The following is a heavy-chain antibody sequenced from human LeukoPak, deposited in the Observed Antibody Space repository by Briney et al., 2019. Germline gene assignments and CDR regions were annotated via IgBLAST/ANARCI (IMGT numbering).Heavy chain of an antibody. CDR2: ITTHGTRT. CDR3: ARDRASITIFGVVISNDAFDI. J-gene: IGHJ3*02. CDR1: ALPSTTHC. V-gene: IGHV3-74*01. Sequence: TLSPSPVHPALPSTTHCLHWPHQPPVQRLLWFSRITTHGTRTSYADSVKGRFTISRDNAQNTLYLQMNSLRAEDTAVYYCARDRASITIFGVVISNDAFDIWGQGTMVTVSS. D-gene: IGHD3-3*01.